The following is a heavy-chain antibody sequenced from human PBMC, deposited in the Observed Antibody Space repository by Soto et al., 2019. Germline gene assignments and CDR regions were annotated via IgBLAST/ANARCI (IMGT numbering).Heavy chain of an antibody. V-gene: IGHV4-59*08. J-gene: IGHJ4*02. CDR1: GGSISNYY. CDR2: ISNSGST. Sequence: QVQLQESGPGLVKPSETLSLTCTVSGGSISNYYWSWIRQPPGKGLEWIGYISNSGSTHYIPSLESRVTISVDSSKNLFSLRLSSVTAADTAVYYCARHIPRAGTVFDYWGQGTLVTVSS. CDR3: ARHIPRAGTVFDY. D-gene: IGHD6-19*01.